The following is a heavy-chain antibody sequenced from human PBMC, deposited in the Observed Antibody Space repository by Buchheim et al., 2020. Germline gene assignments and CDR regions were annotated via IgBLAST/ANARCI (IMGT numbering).Heavy chain of an antibody. CDR1: GFTFSSYA. Sequence: EVQLLESGGGLVQPGGSLRLSCATSGFTFSSYAMSWVRQAPGKGLEWVSGIRGTGGSTYYADSVKGRFTISRDNSKNTLYLQMNSLRAEDTAVYYCAREDSSSRYDYYYMDVWGKGTT. CDR2: IRGTGGST. J-gene: IGHJ6*03. D-gene: IGHD6-6*01. CDR3: AREDSSSRYDYYYMDV. V-gene: IGHV3-23*01.